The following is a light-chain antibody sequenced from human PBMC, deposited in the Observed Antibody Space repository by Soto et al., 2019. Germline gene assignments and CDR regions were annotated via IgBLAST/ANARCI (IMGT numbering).Light chain of an antibody. J-gene: IGKJ4*01. V-gene: IGKV1D-13*01. CDR3: QQYDNLLLT. CDR1: EDISTA. Sequence: AIHLTQSPSSLSASVGDRVTITCRASEDISTALSWYQQKPGQPPSVLIYDASNLKNGVPLRFSGSGSGTDFTFTISSLQPEDIATYYCQQYDNLLLTFGGGTKVEIK. CDR2: DAS.